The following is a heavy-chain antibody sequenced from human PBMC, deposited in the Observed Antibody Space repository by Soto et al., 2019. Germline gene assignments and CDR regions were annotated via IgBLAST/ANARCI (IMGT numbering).Heavy chain of an antibody. V-gene: IGHV1-46*01. Sequence: ASVKVSCKASGYTFTSYYMHWVRQAPGQGLEWMGIINPSGGSTSYAQKFQGRVTMTRDTSTSTVYMELSSLRSEDTAVYYCARDRIMFLGVVTPRDAFDIWGRGTMVIVS. CDR2: INPSGGST. CDR3: ARDRIMFLGVVTPRDAFDI. CDR1: GYTFTSYY. D-gene: IGHD3-3*01. J-gene: IGHJ3*02.